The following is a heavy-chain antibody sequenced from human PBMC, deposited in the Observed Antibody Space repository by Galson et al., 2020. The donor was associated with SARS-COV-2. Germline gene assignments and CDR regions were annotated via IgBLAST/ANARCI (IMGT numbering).Heavy chain of an antibody. CDR2: FNSDGSST. J-gene: IGHJ4*02. Sequence: ALHGESLKISCISSEFTLRSYWMHLVRQAPGKGLVWVSRFNSDGSSTTYADSVKGRFTISRDNAKNTLYLQMNSLRADDTAVYYFARAPYSGNSINKLDYWGQGTLVTVSS. CDR3: ARAPYSGNSINKLDY. V-gene: IGHV3-74*01. CDR1: EFTLRSYW. D-gene: IGHD1-26*01.